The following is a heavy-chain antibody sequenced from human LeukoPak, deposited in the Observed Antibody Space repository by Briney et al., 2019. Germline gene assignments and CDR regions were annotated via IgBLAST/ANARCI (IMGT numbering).Heavy chain of an antibody. CDR1: RYTFSSYG. CDR2: ISSSGSPI. J-gene: IGHJ4*02. V-gene: IGHV3-48*04. D-gene: IGHD3-16*02. Sequence: PGRSLRLFCAASRYTFSSYGMHWARQAPGKGLEWVSYISSSGSPIYYADSVKGRFTISRDNAKNSLFLQMNSLRAEDTAVYYCARGSFLITFGGFIGWGQGTLVTVSS. CDR3: ARGSFLITFGGFIG.